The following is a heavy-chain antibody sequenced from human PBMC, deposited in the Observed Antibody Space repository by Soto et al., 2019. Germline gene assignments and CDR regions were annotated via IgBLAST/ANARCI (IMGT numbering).Heavy chain of an antibody. CDR1: GFTFNNYA. D-gene: IGHD6-19*01. Sequence: QVHLVESGGGVVQPGRSLRLSCAASGFTFNNYAMHWVRQAPGKGLEWLALLSCDGGSKYHADSVKGRFTISRNNPQKTLYLQLNRLRPEDTAVYYFARDEALAGSRDIDYWGQGTLVTVSS. CDR2: LSCDGGSK. CDR3: ARDEALAGSRDIDY. V-gene: IGHV3-30*03. J-gene: IGHJ4*02.